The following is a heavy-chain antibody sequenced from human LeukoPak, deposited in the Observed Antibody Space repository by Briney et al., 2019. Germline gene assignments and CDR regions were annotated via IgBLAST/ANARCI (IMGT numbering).Heavy chain of an antibody. Sequence: APVKVSCKASGYTSTSYDINWVRQATGQGLEWMGWMNPNSGNTGYAQKFQGRVTMTRDTSTSTVYMELSSLRSEDTAVYYCARDLYSNYEGHPWGQGTLVTVSS. CDR1: GYTSTSYD. D-gene: IGHD4-11*01. J-gene: IGHJ5*02. CDR2: MNPNSGNT. V-gene: IGHV1-8*01. CDR3: ARDLYSNYEGHP.